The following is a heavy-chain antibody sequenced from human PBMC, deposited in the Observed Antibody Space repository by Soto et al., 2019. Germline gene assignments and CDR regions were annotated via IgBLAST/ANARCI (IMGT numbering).Heavy chain of an antibody. V-gene: IGHV4-59*01. CDR1: GGSISSYY. J-gene: IGHJ6*03. CDR3: ARGGPPRRSGYFRTYYYYYYMDV. CDR2: IYYSGST. Sequence: SETLSLTCTVSGGSISSYYWSWIRQPPGKGLEWIGYIYYSGSTNYNPSLKSRVTISVDTSKNQFSLKLSSVTAADTAVYYCARGGPPRRSGYFRTYYYYYYMDVWGKGTTVTVSS. D-gene: IGHD3-3*01.